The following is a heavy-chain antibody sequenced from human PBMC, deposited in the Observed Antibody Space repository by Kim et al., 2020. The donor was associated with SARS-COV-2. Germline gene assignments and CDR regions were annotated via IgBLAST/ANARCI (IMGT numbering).Heavy chain of an antibody. CDR3: ARIGKDNSGWYEGVDY. D-gene: IGHD6-19*01. CDR1: GGSISSYY. CDR2: IYYSGST. V-gene: IGHV4-59*01. Sequence: SETLSLTCTVSGGSISSYYWSWIRQPPGKGLEWIGYIYYSGSTNYNPSLKSRVTISVDTSKNQFSLKLRSVTAADTAVYYCARIGKDNSGWYEGVDYWGQGTLVTVSS. J-gene: IGHJ4*02.